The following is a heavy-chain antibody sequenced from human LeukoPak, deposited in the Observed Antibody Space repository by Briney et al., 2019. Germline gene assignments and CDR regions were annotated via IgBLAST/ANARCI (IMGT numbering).Heavy chain of an antibody. D-gene: IGHD6-19*01. CDR2: IYPGDSDT. CDR3: ARQRYSSGWYDGYYGMDV. Sequence: GESLKISCKGSGYSFTSYWIGWVRQMPGKGLEWMGIIYPGDSDTRYSPSFQGQVTISADESISTAYLQWSSLKASDTAMYYCARQRYSSGWYDGYYGMDVWGQGTTVTVSS. CDR1: GYSFTSYW. J-gene: IGHJ6*02. V-gene: IGHV5-51*01.